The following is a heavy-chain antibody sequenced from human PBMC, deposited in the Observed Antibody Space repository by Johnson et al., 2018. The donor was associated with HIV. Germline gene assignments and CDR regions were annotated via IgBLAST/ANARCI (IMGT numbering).Heavy chain of an antibody. CDR1: GFTFSTSG. J-gene: IGHJ3*02. CDR2: ISYDGSNK. D-gene: IGHD3-22*01. V-gene: IGHV3-30*18. CDR3: AKSSRRDNDKDDACDI. Sequence: VQLVESGGGVVQPGRSLRLSCAASGFTFSTSGMHWVRQAPGKGLEWVAVISYDGSNKYYADSVKGRFTISRDNSKNTLYLQMNSMRAEDTAVYYGAKSSRRDNDKDDACDIWGQGTMGTVSS.